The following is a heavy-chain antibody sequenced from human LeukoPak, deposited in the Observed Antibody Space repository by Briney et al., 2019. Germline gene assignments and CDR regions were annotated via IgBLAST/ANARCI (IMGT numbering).Heavy chain of an antibody. J-gene: IGHJ2*01. CDR3: ARRYFDL. CDR1: GFTFSSYW. Sequence: GGSLRLSCAASGFTFSSYWMQWVRQAAGKGLEWVANIKEDGSKTNYVDSVKGRFTISRDNVKNSLYLQMNSLGAEDTAVYYCARRYFDLWGRGTLVTVSS. CDR2: IKEDGSKT. V-gene: IGHV3-7*01.